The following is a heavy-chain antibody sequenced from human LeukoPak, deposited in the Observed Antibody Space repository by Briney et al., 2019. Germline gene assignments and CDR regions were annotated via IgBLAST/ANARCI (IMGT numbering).Heavy chain of an antibody. CDR3: ARSYSGSLNWFDP. CDR2: IYSGGTT. Sequence: GSLRLSCAASGFTVSTNYMNWVRQAPGKGLEWVSVIYSGGTTYYADSVKGRFTISRDSSKNTVYLQMNSMRAEDTAVYYCARSYSGSLNWFDPWGQGTLVTVSS. V-gene: IGHV3-53*01. D-gene: IGHD1-26*01. J-gene: IGHJ5*02. CDR1: GFTVSTNY.